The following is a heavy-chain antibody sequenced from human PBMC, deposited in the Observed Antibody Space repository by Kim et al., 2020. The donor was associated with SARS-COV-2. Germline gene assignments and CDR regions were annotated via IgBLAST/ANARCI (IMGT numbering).Heavy chain of an antibody. V-gene: IGHV3-33*08. CDR1: GFTFSSYG. CDR2: IWYDGSNK. J-gene: IGHJ3*02. D-gene: IGHD3-3*01. Sequence: GGSLRLSCAASGFTFSSYGMHWVRQAPGKGLEWVAVIWYDGSNKYYADSVKGRFTISRDNSKNTLYLQMNSLRAEDTAVYYCARAVGGENYDFWSGYYGAFDIWGQGTMVTVSS. CDR3: ARAVGGENYDFWSGYYGAFDI.